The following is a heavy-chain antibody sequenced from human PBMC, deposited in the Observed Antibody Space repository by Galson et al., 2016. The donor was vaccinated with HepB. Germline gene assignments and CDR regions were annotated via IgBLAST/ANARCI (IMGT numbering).Heavy chain of an antibody. CDR2: IYYSGST. CDR1: GASITRGGSY. Sequence: TLSLTCTVSGASITRGGSYWSWIRQHPGKGLEWIGYIYYSGSTYYNPSLKSRVTISVDTSKNQFSLKVNSVTAADTAVYYCARSWVAGDYSDYWGQGTLVTVSS. CDR3: ARSWVAGDYSDY. V-gene: IGHV4-31*03. J-gene: IGHJ4*02. D-gene: IGHD2-15*01.